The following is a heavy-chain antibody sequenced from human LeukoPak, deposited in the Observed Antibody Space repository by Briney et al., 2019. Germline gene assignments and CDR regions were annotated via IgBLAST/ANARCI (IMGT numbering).Heavy chain of an antibody. CDR2: ISSSSSYI. V-gene: IGHV3-21*01. D-gene: IGHD1-26*01. CDR3: ARAYGWELPYHFDY. Sequence: GGSLRLSCAASGFTFSSYSMNWVRQAPGKGLEWVSSISSSSSYIYYADPVKGRFTISRDNAKNSLYLQMNSLRAEDTAVYYCARAYGWELPYHFDYWGQGTLVTVSS. J-gene: IGHJ4*02. CDR1: GFTFSSYS.